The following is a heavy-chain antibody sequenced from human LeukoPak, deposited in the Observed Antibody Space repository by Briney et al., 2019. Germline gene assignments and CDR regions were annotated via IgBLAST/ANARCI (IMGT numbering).Heavy chain of an antibody. CDR3: AREARSGWPTGDY. CDR2: IIPIFGTA. Sequence: SVKVSCKASGGTFSSYAISWVRQAPGQGLEWMGGIIPIFGTANYAQKFQGRVMITTDESTSTAYMELSSLRSEDTAVYYCAREARSGWPTGDYWGQGTLVTVSS. J-gene: IGHJ4*02. D-gene: IGHD6-19*01. V-gene: IGHV1-69*05. CDR1: GGTFSSYA.